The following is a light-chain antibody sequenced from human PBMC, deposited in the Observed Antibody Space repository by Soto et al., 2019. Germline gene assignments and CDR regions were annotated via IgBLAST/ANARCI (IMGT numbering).Light chain of an antibody. CDR2: DAS. CDR1: QSVRGNY. Sequence: EIVLTQSPATLSLSPGERVILSCGASQSVRGNYLAWYQQKPGLAPRLLIFDASTRATGIPDRFSGSGSGTDFTLTISGLEPEDFAMYYCQQYGSSPWTFGQGTKVDIK. V-gene: IGKV3D-20*01. J-gene: IGKJ1*01. CDR3: QQYGSSPWT.